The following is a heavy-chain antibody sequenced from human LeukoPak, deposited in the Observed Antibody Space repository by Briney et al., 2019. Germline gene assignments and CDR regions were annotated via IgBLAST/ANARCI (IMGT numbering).Heavy chain of an antibody. J-gene: IGHJ6*03. V-gene: IGHV1-69*13. D-gene: IGHD2-15*01. CDR3: ARGPRPYCSGFGGSCGYYYYMDV. Sequence: ASVKVSCKASGGTFSSYAISWVRQAPGQGLEWMGGIIPIFGTANYAQKFQGRVTITADESTSTAYMELSSLRSEDTAVYYCARGPRPYCSGFGGSCGYYYYMDVWGKGTTVTVSS. CDR1: GGTFSSYA. CDR2: IIPIFGTA.